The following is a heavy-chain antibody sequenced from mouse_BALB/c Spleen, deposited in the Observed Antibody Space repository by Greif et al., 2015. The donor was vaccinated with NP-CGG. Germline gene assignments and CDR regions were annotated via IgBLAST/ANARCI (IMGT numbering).Heavy chain of an antibody. V-gene: IGHV5-6-3*01. Sequence: EVHLVESGGGFVPPGGSLKLSCAASGFTFSSYSMSWVRQTPDKRLELVATINSNGGSTYYPDSVKGRFTISRDNAKNPLYLQMSSLKSEDTAMYFCARDEGHYYGSSRAYWGHGTLVTVSA. D-gene: IGHD1-1*01. CDR1: GFTFSSYS. CDR3: ARDEGHYYGSSRAY. J-gene: IGHJ3*01. CDR2: INSNGGST.